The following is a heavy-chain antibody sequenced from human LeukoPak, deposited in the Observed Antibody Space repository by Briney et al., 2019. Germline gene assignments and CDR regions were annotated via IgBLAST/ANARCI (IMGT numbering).Heavy chain of an antibody. CDR1: GFTFSSYA. D-gene: IGHD6-19*01. CDR3: AKDQGIAVAGTDDAFDI. J-gene: IGHJ3*02. Sequence: GRSLRLSCAASGFTFSSYAMHWVRQAPGKGLEWVAVIAYDGSNEYYAEFVKGRFTISRDNSKNTLYLQMYSLRAEDTAVYFCAKDQGIAVAGTDDAFDIWGQGTRVTVSS. CDR2: IAYDGSNE. V-gene: IGHV3-30*04.